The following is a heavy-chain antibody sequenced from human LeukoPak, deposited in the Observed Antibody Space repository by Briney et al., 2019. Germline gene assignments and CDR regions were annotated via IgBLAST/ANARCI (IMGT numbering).Heavy chain of an antibody. CDR2: IYYSGST. V-gene: IGHV4-39*07. D-gene: IGHD5-12*01. CDR3: ARAPVDIVATIDAFDI. J-gene: IGHJ3*02. CDR1: GGSISSSSYY. Sequence: PSETLSLTCTVSGGSISSSSYYWGWIRQPPGKGLEWIGSIYYSGSTYYNPSLKSRVTISVDTSKNQFSLKLSSVTAADTAVYYCARAPVDIVATIDAFDIWGQGTMVTVSS.